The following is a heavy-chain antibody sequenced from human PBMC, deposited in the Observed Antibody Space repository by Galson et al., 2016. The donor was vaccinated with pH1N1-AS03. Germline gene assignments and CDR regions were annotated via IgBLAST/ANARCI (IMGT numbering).Heavy chain of an antibody. Sequence: SLRLSCAAPGFTFSTAAMTWVRQAPGKGLEWVAGVSGSGDKTDHAEALKGRFTISRDNAKKTVYLQLNSLTVEDTAIYYCAKNTGSSLRLLEFFHHWGQGTMVTVSS. V-gene: IGHV3-23*01. CDR2: VSGSGDKT. CDR3: AKNTGSSLRLLEFFHH. D-gene: IGHD1-26*01. CDR1: GFTFSTAA. J-gene: IGHJ1*01.